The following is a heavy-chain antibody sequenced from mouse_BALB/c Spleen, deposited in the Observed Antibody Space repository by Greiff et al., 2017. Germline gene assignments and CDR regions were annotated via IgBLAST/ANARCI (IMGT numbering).Heavy chain of an antibody. V-gene: IGHV5-12-1*01. CDR3: ARLSDYDREFAY. Sequence: EVQRVESGGGLVKPGGSLKLSCAASGFAFSSYDMSWVRQTPEKRLEWVAYISSGGGSTYYPDTVKGRFTISRDNAKNTLYLQMSSLKSEDTAMYYCARLSDYDREFAYWGQGTLVTVSA. CDR1: GFAFSSYD. CDR2: ISSGGGST. J-gene: IGHJ3*01. D-gene: IGHD2-4*01.